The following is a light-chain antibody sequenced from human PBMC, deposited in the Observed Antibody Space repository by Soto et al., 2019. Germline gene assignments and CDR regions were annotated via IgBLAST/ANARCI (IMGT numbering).Light chain of an antibody. CDR2: DAS. CDR1: QSVSSN. CDR3: QQYNNWPPWT. Sequence: EIVLTQSPVTLSVSPGERVTLSCRASQSVSSNLAWYQQKPGQAPRLLIYDASSRATGVPARFSGSGSGTEFTLTISSLQSEDLAVYYCQQYNNWPPWTFGQGTKVDIK. J-gene: IGKJ1*01. V-gene: IGKV3-15*01.